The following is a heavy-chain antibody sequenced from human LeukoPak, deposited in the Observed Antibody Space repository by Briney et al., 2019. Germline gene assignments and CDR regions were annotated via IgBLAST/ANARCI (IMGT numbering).Heavy chain of an antibody. CDR3: ARSDLWTGAPFDY. Sequence: GASVTVSCKASGYTFTSYYVHWVRQAPGQGLEWMGMINPRGGIANYAQKFQGRVTLTRDTSTSTAYMDLSSLRSEDTAVYYCARSDLWTGAPFDYWGQGTLVPVSS. J-gene: IGHJ4*02. CDR1: GYTFTSYY. V-gene: IGHV1-46*01. CDR2: INPRGGIA. D-gene: IGHD3/OR15-3a*01.